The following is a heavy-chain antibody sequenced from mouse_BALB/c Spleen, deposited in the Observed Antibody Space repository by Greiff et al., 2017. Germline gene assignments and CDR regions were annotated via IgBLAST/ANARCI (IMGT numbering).Heavy chain of an antibody. Sequence: DVKLVESGPDLVKPGASVKISCKASGYSFTGYYMHWVKQSHGKSLEWIGRVNPNNGGTSYNQKFKGKAILTVDKSSSTAYMELRSLTSEDSAVYYCAEGAGPYWYFDVWGAGTTVTVSS. CDR2: VNPNNGGT. CDR1: GYSFTGYY. CDR3: AEGAGPYWYFDV. V-gene: IGHV1-26*01. J-gene: IGHJ1*01. D-gene: IGHD4-1*01.